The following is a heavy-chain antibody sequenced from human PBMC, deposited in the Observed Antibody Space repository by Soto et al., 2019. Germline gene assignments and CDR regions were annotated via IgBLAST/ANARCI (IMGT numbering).Heavy chain of an antibody. J-gene: IGHJ4*02. D-gene: IGHD6-6*01. CDR1: GGSVSSNRDT. V-gene: IGHV6-1*01. Sequence: SKTLALAWGISGGSVSSNRDTWNWIRQSPSRGLEWLGRTYYRSKWYNDYAASVKSRITINPDTSKNQFSLQLNSVTPEDTAVYYCAGGGYSSSSANDYWGQGTLVT. CDR3: AGGGYSSSSANDY. CDR2: TYYRSKWYN.